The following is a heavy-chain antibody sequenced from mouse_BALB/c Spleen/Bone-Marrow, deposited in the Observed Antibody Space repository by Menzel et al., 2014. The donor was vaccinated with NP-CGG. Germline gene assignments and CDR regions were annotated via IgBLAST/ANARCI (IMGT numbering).Heavy chain of an antibody. CDR1: GFTFSSYG. CDR3: ARGNYGNYVDYFDY. V-gene: IGHV5-6-3*01. CDR2: INSNGGST. D-gene: IGHD2-1*01. Sequence: VQLKQSGGGLVQPGGSLKLSCAASGFTFSSYGMSWVRQTPDKRLELVASINSNGGSTYYPDSVKGRFTISRDNAKKTLSLQMSSLKSEDTAVYYCARGNYGNYVDYFDYWGQGTTLTVSS. J-gene: IGHJ2*01.